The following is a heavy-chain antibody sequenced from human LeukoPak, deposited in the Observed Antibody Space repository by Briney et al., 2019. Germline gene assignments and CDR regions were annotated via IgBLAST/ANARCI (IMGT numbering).Heavy chain of an antibody. CDR3: AKDRRGGYESFDY. CDR1: GFTFSSYG. D-gene: IGHD5-12*01. J-gene: IGHJ4*02. CDR2: ISYDGSNK. Sequence: GGSLRLSCAASGFTFSSYGMHWVRQAPGKGLEWVAVISYDGSNKCYADSVKGRFTISRDNSKNTLNLQMNSLRAEDTAVYYCAKDRRGGYESFDYWGQGTLVTVSS. V-gene: IGHV3-30*18.